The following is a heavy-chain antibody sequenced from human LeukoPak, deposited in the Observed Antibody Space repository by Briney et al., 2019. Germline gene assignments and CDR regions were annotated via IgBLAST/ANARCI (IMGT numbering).Heavy chain of an antibody. CDR3: ARGQEVVAENYFDY. D-gene: IGHD5-12*01. V-gene: IGHV4-34*01. J-gene: IGHJ4*02. CDR1: GGSFSGYY. Sequence: TSETLSLTCAVYGGSFSGYYWSWIRQPPGKGLEWIGEINHSGSTNYNPSLKSRVTISVDTSKNQFSLKLRSVTAADTAVYYCARGQEVVAENYFDYWGQGTLVTVSS. CDR2: INHSGST.